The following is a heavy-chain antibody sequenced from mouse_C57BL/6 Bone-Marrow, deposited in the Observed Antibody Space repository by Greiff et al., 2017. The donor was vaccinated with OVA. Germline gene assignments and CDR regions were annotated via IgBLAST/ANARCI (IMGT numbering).Heavy chain of an antibody. CDR1: GYSFTDYN. V-gene: IGHV1-39*01. CDR2: INPNYGTT. CDR3: ARKGLITTVVATYFDY. D-gene: IGHD1-1*01. Sequence: EVQLQQSGPELVKPGASVKISCKASGYSFTDYNMNWVKQSNGKSLEWIGVINPNYGTTSYNQKFKGKATLTVDQSSSTAYMQLNRLTSEDSAVYYCARKGLITTVVATYFDYWGQGTTLTVSS. J-gene: IGHJ2*01.